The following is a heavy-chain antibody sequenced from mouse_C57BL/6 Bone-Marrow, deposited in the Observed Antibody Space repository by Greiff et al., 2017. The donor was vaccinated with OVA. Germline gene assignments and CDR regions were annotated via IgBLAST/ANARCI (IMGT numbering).Heavy chain of an antibody. CDR1: GYSITSGYY. CDR2: ISYDGSN. Sequence: EVKLQESGPGLVKPSQSLSLTCSVTGYSITSGYYWNWIRQFPGNNLEWMGYISYDGSNNYNPSLKNRISITRDTSKNQFFLKLNSVTTEDTATYYCARWGDYWGQGTSVTVSS. V-gene: IGHV3-6*01. CDR3: ARWGDY. J-gene: IGHJ4*01.